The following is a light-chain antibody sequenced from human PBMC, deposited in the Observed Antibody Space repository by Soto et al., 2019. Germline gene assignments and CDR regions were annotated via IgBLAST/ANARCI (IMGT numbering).Light chain of an antibody. Sequence: EIVLTQSPGTLTLSPGERATLSCRASQSVNNCFAWYQQKPGQTPRLLIYDVSSRAPGIPARFSGSGSGTDFTLTISSLEPEDFALYYCQQCNHWPQITFGQGTRLEIK. V-gene: IGKV3-11*01. J-gene: IGKJ5*01. CDR3: QQCNHWPQIT. CDR2: DVS. CDR1: QSVNNC.